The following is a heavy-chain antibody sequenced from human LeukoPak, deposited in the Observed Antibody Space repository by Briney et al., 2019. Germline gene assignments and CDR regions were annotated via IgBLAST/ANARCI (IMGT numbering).Heavy chain of an antibody. CDR2: ISSSSSYI. Sequence: GGSLRLSCAASGFTFSSYSMNWVRQAPGKGLEWVSSISSSSSYIYYADSVKGRFTISRDNAKNSRYLQMNSLRAEDTAVYYCARDSRVTMVRGVIDYRGQGTLVTVSS. J-gene: IGHJ4*02. CDR1: GFTFSSYS. V-gene: IGHV3-21*01. D-gene: IGHD3-10*01. CDR3: ARDSRVTMVRGVIDY.